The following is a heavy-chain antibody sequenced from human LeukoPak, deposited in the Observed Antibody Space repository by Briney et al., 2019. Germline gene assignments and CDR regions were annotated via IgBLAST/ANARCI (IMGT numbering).Heavy chain of an antibody. CDR3: ARGVDSAYAFDF. D-gene: IGHD2-15*01. J-gene: IGHJ4*02. CDR2: LFGGRST. Sequence: GGSLRLSRAASGFTVRTNYMSWVRQAPGKGLEWVSVLFGGRSTYYADSVKGRFTISRDDSKNTLFLQMNSVRAEDTAVYYCARGVDSAYAFDFWGQGNLVTVSS. V-gene: IGHV3-53*01. CDR1: GFTVRTNY.